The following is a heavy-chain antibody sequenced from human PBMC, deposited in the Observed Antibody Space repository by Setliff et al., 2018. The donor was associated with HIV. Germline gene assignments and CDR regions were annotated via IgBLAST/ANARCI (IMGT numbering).Heavy chain of an antibody. Sequence: RPGGSLRLSCAASGFMFDDYGMSWVRQAPGKGLEWVSYISYNSGSISYGDSVKGRFTISRDNAKNSLYLQMNSLRAEDTAFYYCARREWRSDYWGQGTLVTVSS. V-gene: IGHV3-20*04. CDR3: ARREWRSDY. J-gene: IGHJ4*02. CDR1: GFMFDDYG. D-gene: IGHD3-3*01. CDR2: ISYNSGSI.